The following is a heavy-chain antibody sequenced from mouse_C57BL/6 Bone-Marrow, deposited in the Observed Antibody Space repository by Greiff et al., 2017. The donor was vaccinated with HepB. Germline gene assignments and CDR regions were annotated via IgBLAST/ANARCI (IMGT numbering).Heavy chain of an antibody. CDR2: IYPGDGDT. Sequence: VKLMESGPELVKPGASVKISCKASGYAFSSSWMNWVKQRPGKGLEWIGRIYPGDGDTNYNGKFKGKATLTADKSSSTAYMQLSSLTSEDSAVYFCARERWFAYWGQGTLVTVSA. CDR1: GYAFSSSW. CDR3: ARERWFAY. J-gene: IGHJ3*01. V-gene: IGHV1-82*01.